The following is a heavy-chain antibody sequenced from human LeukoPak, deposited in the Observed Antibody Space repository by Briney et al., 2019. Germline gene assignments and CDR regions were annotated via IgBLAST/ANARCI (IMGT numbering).Heavy chain of an antibody. V-gene: IGHV4-34*01. CDR3: ACNGDYFSGYYYGMDV. Sequence: PSETLSLTCAVYGGSFSGYYWSWIRQPPGKGLEWIGEINHSGSTNYNPSLKSRVTISVDTSKNQFSLKLSSVTAADTAVYYCACNGDYFSGYYYGMDVWGQGTTVIVSS. D-gene: IGHD4-17*01. J-gene: IGHJ6*02. CDR1: GGSFSGYY. CDR2: INHSGST.